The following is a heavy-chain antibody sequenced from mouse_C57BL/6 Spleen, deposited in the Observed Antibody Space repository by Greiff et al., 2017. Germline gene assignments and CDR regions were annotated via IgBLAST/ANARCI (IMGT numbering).Heavy chain of an antibody. CDR3: ASCSSGPLYAMDY. Sequence: QVQLQQSGAELVKPGASVKMSCKASGYTFTSYWITWVKQRPGQGLEWIGDIYPGSGSTNYNEKFKSKATLTVDTSSSTAYMQLSSLTSEDSAVYYCASCSSGPLYAMDYWGQGTSVTVSS. CDR1: GYTFTSYW. CDR2: IYPGSGST. V-gene: IGHV1-55*01. D-gene: IGHD3-2*02. J-gene: IGHJ4*01.